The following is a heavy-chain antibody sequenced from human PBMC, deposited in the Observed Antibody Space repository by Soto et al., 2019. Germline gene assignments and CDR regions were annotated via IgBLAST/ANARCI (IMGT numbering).Heavy chain of an antibody. V-gene: IGHV3-33*01. CDR3: ARERGSGWTFDY. J-gene: IGHJ4*02. Sequence: TGGSLRLSCAASGFTFSSYGMHWVRQAPGKGLEWVAVIWYDGSNKYYADSVKGRFTISRDNVQNSLYLQMHSLRAEDTAVYYCARERGSGWTFDYWGQGTLVTVSS. CDR1: GFTFSSYG. D-gene: IGHD6-19*01. CDR2: IWYDGSNK.